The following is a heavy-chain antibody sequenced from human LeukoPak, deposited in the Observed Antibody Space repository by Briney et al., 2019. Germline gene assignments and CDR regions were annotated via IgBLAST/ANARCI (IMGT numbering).Heavy chain of an antibody. V-gene: IGHV1-18*01. CDR3: ARAPVDLDIVVVVAATPPHDY. CDR2: ISAYNGNT. CDR1: GCTFTSYG. J-gene: IGHJ4*02. D-gene: IGHD2-15*01. Sequence: ASVKVSCKASGCTFTSYGISWVRQAPGQGLEWMGWISAYNGNTNYAQKLQGRVTMTTDTSTSTAYMELRSLRSDDPAVYYCARAPVDLDIVVVVAATPPHDYWGQGTLVTVSS.